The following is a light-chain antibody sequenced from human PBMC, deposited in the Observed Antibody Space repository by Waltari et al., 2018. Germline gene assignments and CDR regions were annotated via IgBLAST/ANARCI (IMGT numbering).Light chain of an antibody. CDR1: SSHIGHKA. CDR2: YDN. V-gene: IGLV1-36*01. J-gene: IGLJ3*02. CDR3: ASWDDSLNGWV. Sequence: QSVVTQPPSVSEAPGQRVSISCSGSSSHIGHKAVSWYRQVPGQAPNLLIFYDNLVPSGISDHVRGSKSGTLASLVISGLQSGDEAHYYCASWDDSLNGWVFGGGTKVTVL.